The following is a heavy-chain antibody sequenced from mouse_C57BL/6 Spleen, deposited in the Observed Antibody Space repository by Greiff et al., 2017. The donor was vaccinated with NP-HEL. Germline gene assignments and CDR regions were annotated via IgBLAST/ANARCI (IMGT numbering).Heavy chain of an antibody. CDR1: GYTFTDYY. CDR3: ALNYFDY. CDR2: INPNNGGT. Sequence: EVQLQQSGPEPVKPGASVKISCKASGYTFTDYYMNWVKQSHGKSLEWIGDINPNNGGTSYNQKFKGKATLTVDKSSSTAYMELRSLTSEDSAVYYCALNYFDYWGQGTTLTVSS. V-gene: IGHV1-26*01. J-gene: IGHJ2*01.